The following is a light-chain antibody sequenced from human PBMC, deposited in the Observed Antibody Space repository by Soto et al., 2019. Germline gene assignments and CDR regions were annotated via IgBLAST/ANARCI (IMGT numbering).Light chain of an antibody. CDR3: QQYGRSPGYT. V-gene: IGKV3-20*01. Sequence: EIVLTQSPGTLSLSPGERATLSCRASQSVSSSYLTWYQQKPGQAPRVLVYGSSRRATGIPDRFSGSGSGTDFPLTICRLEPEDFAVYYCQQYGRSPGYTFGQGTKLEIK. J-gene: IGKJ2*01. CDR1: QSVSSSY. CDR2: GSS.